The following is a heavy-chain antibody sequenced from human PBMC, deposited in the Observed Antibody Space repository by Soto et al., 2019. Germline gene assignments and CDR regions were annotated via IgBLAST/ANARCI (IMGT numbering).Heavy chain of an antibody. J-gene: IGHJ5*02. CDR2: IIPTLGII. V-gene: IGHV1-69*02. CDR3: ARGNSGSYAWFDP. CDR1: VDTFSTYT. D-gene: IGHD1-26*01. Sequence: QVQLVQSGAEVKKPGSSVKVSCKASVDTFSTYTISWVRQAPGQGLEWMGRIIPTLGIIKYAQKFQGRVTITADKSTSTAYMELTSLRFDDTAVYYCARGNSGSYAWFDPWGQGTLVTVSS.